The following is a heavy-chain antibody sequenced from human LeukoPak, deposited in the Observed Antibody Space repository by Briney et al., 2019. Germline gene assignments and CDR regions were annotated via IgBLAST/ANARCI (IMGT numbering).Heavy chain of an antibody. D-gene: IGHD2-15*01. Sequence: HPGGSLRLSCAASGFTLSSYAMSWVRQAPGEGLGWVSAISGSGGSTYYADSGKGRFTISRDNSKNTLYLQMNSLRAEDTAVYYCAKEVEVVAWFDPWGQGTLVTVSS. J-gene: IGHJ5*02. CDR2: ISGSGGST. V-gene: IGHV3-23*01. CDR1: GFTLSSYA. CDR3: AKEVEVVAWFDP.